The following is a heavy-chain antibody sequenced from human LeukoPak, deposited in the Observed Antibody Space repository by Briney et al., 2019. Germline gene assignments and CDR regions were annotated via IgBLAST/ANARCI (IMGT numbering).Heavy chain of an antibody. D-gene: IGHD6-19*01. Sequence: SETLSLTCTVSGGSISSGGYSWSWIRQHPGKGLEWIGYIYYSGSTYYNPSLKSRVTISVDTSKNRFSLKLSSVTAADTAVYYCAVAGIASDYWGQGTLVTVSS. CDR3: AVAGIASDY. V-gene: IGHV4-31*03. CDR2: IYYSGST. CDR1: GGSISSGGYS. J-gene: IGHJ4*02.